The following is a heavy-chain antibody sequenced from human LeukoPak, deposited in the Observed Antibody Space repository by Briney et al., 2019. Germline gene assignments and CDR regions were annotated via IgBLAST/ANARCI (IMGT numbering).Heavy chain of an antibody. CDR1: GGTFTGYY. J-gene: IGHJ6*03. Sequence: ASVKVSCEASGGTFTGYYMHWVRQAPGQGLEWMGWINPNSGGTNYAQKFQGRVTMTRDTSISTAYMELSRLRSDDTAVYYCASQTTTYYYYMDVWGKGTTVTISS. D-gene: IGHD1-26*01. CDR2: INPNSGGT. V-gene: IGHV1-2*02. CDR3: ASQTTTYYYYMDV.